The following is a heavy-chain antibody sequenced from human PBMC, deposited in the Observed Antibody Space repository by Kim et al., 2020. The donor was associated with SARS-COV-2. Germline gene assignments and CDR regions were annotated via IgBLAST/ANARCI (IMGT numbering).Heavy chain of an antibody. D-gene: IGHD4-17*01. Sequence: SVKVSCKASGGTFSSYAISWVRQAPGQGLEWMGGIIPIFGTANYAQKFQGRVTITADESTSTAYMELSSLRSEDTAVYYCARALPHDYGDYVLGYWGQGTLVTVSS. CDR2: IIPIFGTA. J-gene: IGHJ4*02. CDR3: ARALPHDYGDYVLGY. CDR1: GGTFSSYA. V-gene: IGHV1-69*13.